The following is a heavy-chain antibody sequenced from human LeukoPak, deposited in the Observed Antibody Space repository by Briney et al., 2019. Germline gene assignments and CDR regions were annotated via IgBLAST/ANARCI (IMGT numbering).Heavy chain of an antibody. CDR2: INHSGST. Sequence: SETLSLTCAVYGGSFSGYYWSWIRQPPGKGLEWIGEINHSGSTNYNPSLKSRVTISVDTSKNQFSLKLSSVTAADTAVYYCARERAPLYYFDYWGQGTLVTVSS. CDR1: GGSFSGYY. CDR3: ARERAPLYYFDY. J-gene: IGHJ4*02. V-gene: IGHV4-34*01. D-gene: IGHD2-15*01.